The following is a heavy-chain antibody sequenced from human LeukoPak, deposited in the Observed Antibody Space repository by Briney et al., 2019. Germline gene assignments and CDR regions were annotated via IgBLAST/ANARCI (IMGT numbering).Heavy chain of an antibody. CDR2: ISNNSTDI. V-gene: IGHV3-21*01. CDR3: ARGGGGNLDY. J-gene: IGHJ4*02. D-gene: IGHD2-15*01. CDR1: GFTFLSYT. Sequence: GGSLRLSCAASGFTFLSYTMNWVRQAPGKGLECVASISNNSTDIYYADSVKGRFTISRDNAKNSPYLQMDSLRAEDMAVYYCARGGGGNLDYWGQGTLVTVSS.